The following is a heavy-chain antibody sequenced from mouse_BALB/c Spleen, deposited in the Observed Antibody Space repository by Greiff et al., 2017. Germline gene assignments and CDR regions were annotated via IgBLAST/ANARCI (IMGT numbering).Heavy chain of an antibody. V-gene: IGHV1-63*02. D-gene: IGHD1-1*01. CDR3: ARWGAITTVDY. Sequence: QVQLKQSGAELVRPGTSVKISCKASGYTFTNYWLGWVKQRPGHGLEWIGDIYPGGGYTNYNEKFKGKATLTADTSSSTAYMQLSSLTSEDSAVYFCARWGAITTVDYWGQGTTLTVSS. J-gene: IGHJ2*01. CDR1: GYTFTNYW. CDR2: IYPGGGYT.